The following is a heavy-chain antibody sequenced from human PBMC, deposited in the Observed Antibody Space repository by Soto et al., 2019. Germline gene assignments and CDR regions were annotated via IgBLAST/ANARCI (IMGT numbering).Heavy chain of an antibody. Sequence: EVQLLESGGGFVQPGGSLRLSCAATGFTFSVYAMTWVRQAPGKGLEWVSAVTANGGSTYSADSVKGRFTISRDNSKNTLFLQMNSLRAEDTAVYYCAKNLPRTGRFDYWGQGTVVTVSS. CDR3: AKNLPRTGRFDY. CDR1: GFTFSVYA. J-gene: IGHJ4*02. V-gene: IGHV3-23*01. CDR2: VTANGGST.